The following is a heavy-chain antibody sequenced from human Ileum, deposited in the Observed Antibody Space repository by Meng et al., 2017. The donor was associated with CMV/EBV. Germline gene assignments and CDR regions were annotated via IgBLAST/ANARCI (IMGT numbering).Heavy chain of an antibody. V-gene: IGHV3-23*01. CDR2: FSEREDKR. D-gene: IGHD6-13*01. CDR1: FTFSNFA. J-gene: IGHJ4*02. Sequence: FTFSNFAMGWVRQAPGKGLEWVSAFSEREDKRWYADSVKGRFTISRDNSMNTLYLQMNSLRAEDTALYYCAKESPYSSSRLYYFDYWGRGTPGHRLL. CDR3: AKESPYSSSRLYYFDY.